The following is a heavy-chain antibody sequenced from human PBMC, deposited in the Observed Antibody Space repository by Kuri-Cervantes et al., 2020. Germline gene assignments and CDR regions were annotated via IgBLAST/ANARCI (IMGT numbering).Heavy chain of an antibody. Sequence: GGSLRLSCKGSGYSFTSYWIGWVRQMPGKGLEWMGIIYPGDSDTRYSPSFQGQVTISADKSISTAYLQWSSLKASDTAMYYCARPYCSSTSCYMRDAFDIWGQGTMVTVSS. J-gene: IGHJ3*02. CDR2: IYPGDSDT. V-gene: IGHV5-51*01. D-gene: IGHD2-2*02. CDR1: GYSFTSYW. CDR3: ARPYCSSTSCYMRDAFDI.